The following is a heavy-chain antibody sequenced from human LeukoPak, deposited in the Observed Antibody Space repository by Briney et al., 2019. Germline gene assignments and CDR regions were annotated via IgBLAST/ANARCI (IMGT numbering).Heavy chain of an antibody. Sequence: GWSLRLSCAASGFTFSSYEMNWVRQAPGKGLEWVSYISSSGSTIYYADSVKGRFTISRDNAKNSLYLQMNSLRAEDTAVYYCARGADVLLWFGESPWGYTYDYWGQGTLVTVSS. CDR3: ARGADVLLWFGESPWGYTYDY. D-gene: IGHD3-10*01. J-gene: IGHJ4*02. CDR2: ISSSGSTI. CDR1: GFTFSSYE. V-gene: IGHV3-48*03.